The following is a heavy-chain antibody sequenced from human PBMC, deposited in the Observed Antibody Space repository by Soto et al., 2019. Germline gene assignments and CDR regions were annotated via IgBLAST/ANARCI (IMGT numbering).Heavy chain of an antibody. CDR3: ARDFGYSDGYFDY. V-gene: IGHV4-4*02. Sequence: QVQLQESGPGLVKPSGTLSLTCAVSGGAISSSKWWSWVRQPPGKGLEWIGEIYHSGGTNYNPPPTSRVTISVDKSKNQFSLKLSAVTAADTAIYYCARDFGYSDGYFDYWGQGTLVTVSS. CDR2: IYHSGGT. J-gene: IGHJ4*02. CDR1: GGAISSSKW. D-gene: IGHD5-18*01.